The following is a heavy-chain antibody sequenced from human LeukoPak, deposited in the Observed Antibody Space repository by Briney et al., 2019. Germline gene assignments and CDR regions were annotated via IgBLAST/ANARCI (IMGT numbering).Heavy chain of an antibody. J-gene: IGHJ6*03. CDR2: IIPIFGTA. D-gene: IGHD6-19*01. Sequence: GASVKVSCKASGGTFSSYAISWVRQAPGQGLEWMGGIIPIFGTANYAQKFQGRVTITADESTSTAYMELSSLRSEDTAVYYCARGPHSGWYGYYYYYYYMDVWGKGTTVTISS. CDR1: GGTFSSYA. V-gene: IGHV1-69*13. CDR3: ARGPHSGWYGYYYYYYYMDV.